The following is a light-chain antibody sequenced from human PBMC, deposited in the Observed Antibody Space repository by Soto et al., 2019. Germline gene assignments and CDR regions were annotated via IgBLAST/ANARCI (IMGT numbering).Light chain of an antibody. J-gene: IGKJ1*01. CDR1: QSISSW. V-gene: IGKV1-5*01. CDR2: DAY. Sequence: DIQMTQSPSTLSASVGDRVTITCRASQSISSWLAWYQQKPGKAPKLLIFDAYSLESGVPSRFSGSGSGTELTLTISSLQPDDFATYYCQQYNSYSRTFGQGTKVEIK. CDR3: QQYNSYSRT.